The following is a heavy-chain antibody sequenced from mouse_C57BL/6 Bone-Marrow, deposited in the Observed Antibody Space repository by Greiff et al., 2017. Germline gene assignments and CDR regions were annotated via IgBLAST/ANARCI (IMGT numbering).Heavy chain of an antibody. CDR2: IYPRSGNT. CDR1: GYTFTSYG. D-gene: IGHD1-1*01. Sequence: VQLQQSGAELARPGASVKLSCKASGYTFTSYGIRWVKQRTGQGLEWIGEIYPRSGNTYYHEKFKGKATLTADKSSSTAYMELRRLTSEDSAVYFCARGGTVVAPYWYFDVWGTGTTVTVSS. CDR3: ARGGTVVAPYWYFDV. V-gene: IGHV1-81*01. J-gene: IGHJ1*03.